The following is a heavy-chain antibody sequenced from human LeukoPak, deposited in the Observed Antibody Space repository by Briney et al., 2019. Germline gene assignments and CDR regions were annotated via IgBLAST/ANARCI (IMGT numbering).Heavy chain of an antibody. J-gene: IGHJ3*02. CDR2: IYYSGST. Sequence: PSETLSLTCTVSGGSISSSSYYWGWIRQPPGKGLEWIGSIYYSGSTYYNPSLKSRVTISVDTSKNQFSLKLSSVTAADTAVYYCARVRQTDDAFDIWGQGTMVTVSS. CDR1: GGSISSSSYY. CDR3: ARVRQTDDAFDI. V-gene: IGHV4-39*07.